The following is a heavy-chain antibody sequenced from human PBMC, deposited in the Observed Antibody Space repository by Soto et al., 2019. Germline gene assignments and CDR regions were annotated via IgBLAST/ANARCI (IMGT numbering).Heavy chain of an antibody. Sequence: EVQLVESGGGLVKPGGSLRLSCAASGFTFSSYSMNWVRQAPGKGLEWVSSISSSSSYIYYADSVKGRFTISRDNAKNSLYLQMNSLRAEDTAVYYCARDATYDFWSGHEYYFDYWGQGTLVTVSS. J-gene: IGHJ4*02. D-gene: IGHD3-3*01. CDR1: GFTFSSYS. V-gene: IGHV3-21*01. CDR3: ARDATYDFWSGHEYYFDY. CDR2: ISSSSSYI.